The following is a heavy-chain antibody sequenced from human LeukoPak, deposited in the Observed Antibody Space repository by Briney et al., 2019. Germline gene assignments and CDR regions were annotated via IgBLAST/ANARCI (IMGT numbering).Heavy chain of an antibody. J-gene: IGHJ4*02. CDR3: ARDRATVTGPFDY. V-gene: IGHV1-2*02. D-gene: IGHD4-17*01. CDR2: INPNSGGT. Sequence: ASVKVSCKASGYTFTGYYMHWVRQAPGQGLEWMGWINPNSGGTNYAQKFQGRVTMTRDTSISTAYMELSRPRSDDTAVYYCARDRATVTGPFDYWGQGTLVTVSS. CDR1: GYTFTGYY.